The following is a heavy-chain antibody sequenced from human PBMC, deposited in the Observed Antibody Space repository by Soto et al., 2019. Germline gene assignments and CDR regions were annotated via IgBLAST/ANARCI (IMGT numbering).Heavy chain of an antibody. Sequence: SETLSLTCTVPGGSISSGDYYWSWIRQPPGKGLEWIGYIYYSGSTYYNPSLKSRVTISVDTSKNQFSLKLSSVTAADTAVYYCAREVVRGSHWFDPWGQGTLVTVSS. CDR3: AREVVRGSHWFDP. D-gene: IGHD2-15*01. CDR1: GGSISSGDYY. V-gene: IGHV4-30-4*01. J-gene: IGHJ5*02. CDR2: IYYSGST.